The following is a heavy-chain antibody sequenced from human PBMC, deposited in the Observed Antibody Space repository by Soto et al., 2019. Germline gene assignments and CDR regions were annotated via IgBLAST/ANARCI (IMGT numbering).Heavy chain of an antibody. J-gene: IGHJ4*02. V-gene: IGHV3-21*01. CDR2: ISSGSSDT. CDR3: ARVAY. CDR1: GFTVSRVS. Sequence: PXLCLTVDCEACGFTVSRVSMNWVRQVPGKGLEWVASISSGSSDTWYADSVKGRFIISRDNAQNSLFLQMNPLRPEDTAMYYCARVAYWGPRTQVTVS.